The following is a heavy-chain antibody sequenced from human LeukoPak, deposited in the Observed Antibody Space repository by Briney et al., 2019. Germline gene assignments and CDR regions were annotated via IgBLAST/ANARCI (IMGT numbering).Heavy chain of an antibody. CDR2: IWYDGRTQ. V-gene: IGHV3-33*01. CDR1: GFTFSTYG. J-gene: IGHJ4*02. Sequence: GGSLRLSCAASGFTFSTYGIHWVRQAPGKGLEWVAVIWYDGRTQFYAESVKGRFAVSRDNSKNTLYLQMNSLRAEDTAVYHCARGEYYHESSGYPNYWGQGTLVTVSS. CDR3: ARGEYYHESSGYPNY. D-gene: IGHD3-22*01.